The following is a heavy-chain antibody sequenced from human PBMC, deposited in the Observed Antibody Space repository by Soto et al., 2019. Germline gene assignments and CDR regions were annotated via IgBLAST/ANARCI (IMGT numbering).Heavy chain of an antibody. J-gene: IGHJ4*02. D-gene: IGHD6-13*01. V-gene: IGHV1-69*01. CDR2: IIPIFGTA. CDR3: ARFTAYSSSWYGTEKRGGAAFDY. Sequence: QVQLVQSGAEVKKPGSSVKVSCKASGGTFSSYAISWVRQAPGQGLEWMGGIIPIFGTANYAQKFQGRVTITADESTSTAYMELSSLRSEDTAVYYCARFTAYSSSWYGTEKRGGAAFDYWGQGTLVTVSS. CDR1: GGTFSSYA.